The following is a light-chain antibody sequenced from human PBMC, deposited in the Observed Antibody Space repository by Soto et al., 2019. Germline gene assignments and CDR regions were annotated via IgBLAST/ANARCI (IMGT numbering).Light chain of an antibody. CDR2: EVS. J-gene: IGLJ2*01. CDR1: SSDVGGYND. V-gene: IGLV2-14*01. CDR3: SSYTRSSTRV. Sequence: QSALTQPASVSGSPGQSITISCTGTSSDVGGYNDVSWYQQHPGKAPKLMIYEVSYRPSGVSNRFSGSKSGNTATLTISGLQGEDEADYYCSSYTRSSTRVFGGGTKLTVL.